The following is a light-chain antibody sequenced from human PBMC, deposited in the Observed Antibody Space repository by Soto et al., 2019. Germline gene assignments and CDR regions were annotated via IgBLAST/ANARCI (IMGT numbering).Light chain of an antibody. J-gene: IGLJ1*01. CDR1: SSDVGAYDY. Sequence: QSVLTQPASVSGSPGQSITISCTGTSSDVGAYDYVSWYQQHPDKAPKLMIYEVSNRPSGVSNRFSGSKSVNTATLTISGLQAEDEADYCGSYKSSSTRVFGTGTKVTVL. CDR3: GSYKSSSTRV. CDR2: EVS. V-gene: IGLV2-14*03.